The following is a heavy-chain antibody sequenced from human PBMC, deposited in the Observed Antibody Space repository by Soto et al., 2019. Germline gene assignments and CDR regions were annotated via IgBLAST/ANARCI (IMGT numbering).Heavy chain of an antibody. CDR2: ISEDAETD. CDR1: GFTFSDFG. V-gene: IGHV3-30*18. J-gene: IGHJ6*02. Sequence: GGSLRLSCVASGFTFSDFGMHWVRQGPGKGLEWLAVISEDAETDFHADSVKGRFTVSRDNFKETLYLQMNSLTTDDSGVYFCAKAPFRRPYYFYGMDGLGQGTTVTVSS. CDR3: AKAPFRRPYYFYGMDG. D-gene: IGHD3-10*01.